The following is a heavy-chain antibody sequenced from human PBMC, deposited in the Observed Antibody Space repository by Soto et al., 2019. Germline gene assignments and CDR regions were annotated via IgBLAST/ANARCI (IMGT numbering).Heavy chain of an antibody. CDR2: ISSDAYNK. D-gene: IGHD2-21*02. V-gene: IGHV3-30*03. CDR1: GFTFSSYG. CDR3: AKDAKCSGDDCYGKGFDY. J-gene: IGHJ4*02. Sequence: QVQLVESGGGVVQPXTSLRLSCTASGFTFSSYGMHWVRQAPGKGXXWVXXISSDAYNKNYADSVKGRFTISRXNSKNXLXXXXXXXXXXXTAIYYCAKDAKCSGDDCYGKGFDYWGQGTLVAVSS.